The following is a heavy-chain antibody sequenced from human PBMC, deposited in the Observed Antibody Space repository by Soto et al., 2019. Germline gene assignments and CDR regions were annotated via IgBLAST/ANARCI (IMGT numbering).Heavy chain of an antibody. V-gene: IGHV4-30-2*01. J-gene: IGHJ4*02. CDR1: GGSISSGGYS. CDR3: ARTYSNSGSPFDY. D-gene: IGHD6-13*01. Sequence: SETLSLTCAVSGGSISSGGYSWSWIRQPPGKGLEWIGYIYHSGSTYYNPSLKSRVTISVDTSKNQFSLKLSSVTAADTAVYNCARTYSNSGSPFDYWGQGTLVTVSS. CDR2: IYHSGST.